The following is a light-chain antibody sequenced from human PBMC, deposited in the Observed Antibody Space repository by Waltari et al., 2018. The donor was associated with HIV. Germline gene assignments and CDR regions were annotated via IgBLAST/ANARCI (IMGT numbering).Light chain of an antibody. V-gene: IGKV4-1*01. Sequence: DLVMTQSPASLAVSLGQRATLTCRSSQSLLHSSNNKTPLAWYQQKAGQPPKLPIYWASTRESGVPDRFSGSGSGTDFTLTITNFQAEDVAIYYCQQFYNSPVTFGGGTKVEI. CDR3: QQFYNSPVT. CDR2: WAS. CDR1: QSLLHSSNNKTP. J-gene: IGKJ4*01.